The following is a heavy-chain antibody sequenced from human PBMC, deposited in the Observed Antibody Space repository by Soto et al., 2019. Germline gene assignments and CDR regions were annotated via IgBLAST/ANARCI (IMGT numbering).Heavy chain of an antibody. CDR2: ISYDGSNK. CDR1: GFTFSSYG. Sequence: QVQLVESGGGVVQPGRSLRLSCAASGFTFSSYGMHWVRQAPGKGLEWVAVISYDGSNKYYADSVKSRFTISRDNYKNALYLQMNSLRAEDTDVYYSAQKNSDNFDYCGQGSLVTVSS. V-gene: IGHV3-30*18. J-gene: IGHJ4*01. CDR3: AQKNSDNFDY. D-gene: IGHD2-15*01.